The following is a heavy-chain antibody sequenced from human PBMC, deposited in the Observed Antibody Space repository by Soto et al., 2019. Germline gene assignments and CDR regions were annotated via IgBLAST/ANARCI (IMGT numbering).Heavy chain of an antibody. V-gene: IGHV1-18*01. CDR2: ISAYNGNT. J-gene: IGHJ4*02. Sequence: GASVKVSCKASGYTFTSYGISWVRQAPGQGLEWMGWISAYNGNTNYAQKLQGRVTMTTDTSTSTAYMELRSLRSDDTAVYYCARGGRADKTRYFDWLTPGYWGQGTLVTVSS. CDR1: GYTFTSYG. D-gene: IGHD3-9*01. CDR3: ARGGRADKTRYFDWLTPGY.